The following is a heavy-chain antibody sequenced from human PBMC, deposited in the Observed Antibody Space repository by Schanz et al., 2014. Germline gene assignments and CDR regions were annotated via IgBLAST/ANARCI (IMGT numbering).Heavy chain of an antibody. V-gene: IGHV3-7*01. Sequence: EQLVESGGGVVQPGRSLRLSCAASGFTFSSYAIHWVRQAPGKGLEWVANIKQDGIEKYYVDSVKGRFTISRDNAKNSLYLQMNSLTADDTAVYYCARDKGGYYPFDYWGRGTLVTVSS. CDR2: IKQDGIEK. J-gene: IGHJ4*02. D-gene: IGHD3-3*01. CDR3: ARDKGGYYPFDY. CDR1: GFTFSSYA.